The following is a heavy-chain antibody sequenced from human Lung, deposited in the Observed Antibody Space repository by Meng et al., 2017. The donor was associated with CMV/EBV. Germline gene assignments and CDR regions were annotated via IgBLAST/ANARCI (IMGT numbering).Heavy chain of an antibody. J-gene: IGHJ6*02. CDR1: GGSVSSGSYY. Sequence: SETLSLXCTVSGGSVSSGSYYWSWIRQPPGKGLEWIGYIYYSGSTNYNPSLKSRVTISVDTSKNQFSLKLSSVTAADTAVYYCARDYGWGAVTRYYYYGLHVWGQGTTVTVSS. D-gene: IGHD3-16*01. CDR3: ARDYGWGAVTRYYYYGLHV. CDR2: IYYSGST. V-gene: IGHV4-61*01.